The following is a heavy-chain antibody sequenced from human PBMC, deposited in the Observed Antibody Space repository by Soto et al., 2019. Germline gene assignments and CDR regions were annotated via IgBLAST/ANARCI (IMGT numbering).Heavy chain of an antibody. V-gene: IGHV4-39*01. CDR2: IYYSGST. CDR3: ARQEIAGAAWFDP. CDR1: GGSISSSSYY. Sequence: SETLSLTCTVSGGSISSSSYYWDWIRQPPGKGLEWIGSIYYSGSTYYNPSLKSRVTISVDTSKNQFSLKLSSVTAADTAVYYCARQEIAGAAWFDPWGQGTLVTVSS. D-gene: IGHD6-19*01. J-gene: IGHJ5*02.